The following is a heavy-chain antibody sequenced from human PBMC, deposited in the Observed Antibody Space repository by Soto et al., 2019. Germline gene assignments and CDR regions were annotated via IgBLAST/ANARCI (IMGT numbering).Heavy chain of an antibody. V-gene: IGHV3-30*03. D-gene: IGHD5-12*01. Sequence: GGSLRLSCAASGFTFSSYGMHWVRQAPGKGLEWVAVISYDGSNKYYADSVKGRFTISRDNSRNILYLQMTSLRAEDTATYYCARSLFMVAPDNEPFDYWGQGTLVTVSS. CDR3: ARSLFMVAPDNEPFDY. J-gene: IGHJ4*02. CDR2: ISYDGSNK. CDR1: GFTFSSYG.